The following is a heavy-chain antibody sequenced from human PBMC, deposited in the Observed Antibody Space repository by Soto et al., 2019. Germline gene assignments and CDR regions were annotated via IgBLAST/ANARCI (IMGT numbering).Heavy chain of an antibody. D-gene: IGHD3-10*01. J-gene: IGHJ6*02. Sequence: QVQLVQSGAEEKKPGASVKVSCKASGYTFTSYAMHWVRQAPGQRLEWMGWINTGNGNTKYSQKFQGRVTITKDTSASTAYMELSSLRSEDTAVYYCAGWVLWVEGMDVWGHGTTVIVSS. CDR1: GYTFTSYA. CDR2: INTGNGNT. V-gene: IGHV1-3*04. CDR3: AGWVLWVEGMDV.